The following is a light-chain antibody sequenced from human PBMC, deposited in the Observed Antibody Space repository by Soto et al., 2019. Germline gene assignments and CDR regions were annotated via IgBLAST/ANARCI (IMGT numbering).Light chain of an antibody. CDR1: SSDVGSYNL. Sequence: LTQPASVSGSPGQSITISCTGTSSDVGSYNLVSWYQQHPGKAPKFMIYEGSKRPSGVSNRFSGSKSGNTASLTISGLQAEDEADYYCCSYAGSSTPYVFGTGTKVTVL. CDR3: CSYAGSSTPYV. V-gene: IGLV2-23*01. J-gene: IGLJ1*01. CDR2: EGS.